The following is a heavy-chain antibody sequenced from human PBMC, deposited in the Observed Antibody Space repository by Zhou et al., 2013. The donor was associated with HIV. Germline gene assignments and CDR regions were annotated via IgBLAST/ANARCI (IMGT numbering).Heavy chain of an antibody. CDR1: GYTFTSYY. J-gene: IGHJ6*01. D-gene: IGHD3-16*01. CDR2: INPSGGST. Sequence: QVQLVQSGAEVKKPGASVKVSCKASGYTFTSYYMHWVRQAPGQGLEWMGIINPSGGSTSYAQKFQGRVTMTRDTSTSTVYMELSSLRSRRRRRSYYCRETTGGVRPYPTYLRYDYGRD. V-gene: IGHV1-46*01. CDR3: RETTGGVRPYPTYLRYDYGRD.